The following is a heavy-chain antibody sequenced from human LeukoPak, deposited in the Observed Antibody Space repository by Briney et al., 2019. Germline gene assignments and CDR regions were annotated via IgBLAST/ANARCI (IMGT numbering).Heavy chain of an antibody. J-gene: IGHJ4*02. D-gene: IGHD1-1*01. CDR3: AKDKNWNVCDY. CDR2: INQDGSVK. CDR1: GFTFSSYW. V-gene: IGHV3-7*01. Sequence: GDSLRLSCAVSGFTFSSYWMIWFRQAPGKGLEWVAHINQDGSVKNYVDSVKGRFTISRDNANNFLYLQMNSLRAEDTAVYYCAKDKNWNVCDYWGRGTLVTVSS.